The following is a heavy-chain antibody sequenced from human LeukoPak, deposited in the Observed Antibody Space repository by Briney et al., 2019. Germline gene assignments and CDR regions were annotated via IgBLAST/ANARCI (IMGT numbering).Heavy chain of an antibody. D-gene: IGHD6-19*01. CDR2: IYATGST. J-gene: IGHJ5*02. CDR3: ARAFSSAWYMNWFDP. CDR1: GYSISSGYY. Sequence: PSETLSLTCTVSGYSISSGYYWGWIRQPPGKGLEWIGSIYATGSTYYNPSLKSRVTISMDTSKNGFSLKLSSVTAADTAVYYCARAFSSAWYMNWFDPWGHGTLVTVSS. V-gene: IGHV4-38-2*02.